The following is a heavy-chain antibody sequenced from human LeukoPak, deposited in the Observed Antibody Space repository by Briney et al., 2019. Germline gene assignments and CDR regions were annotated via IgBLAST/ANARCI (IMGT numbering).Heavy chain of an antibody. J-gene: IGHJ4*02. V-gene: IGHV1-3*01. D-gene: IGHD3-3*01. CDR2: INAGSGNT. CDR3: AREVDQYYDFWSGYRELHYFDY. Sequence: ASVKVSCKASGYTFTSYAMHWVRQAPGQRLEWMGWINAGSGNTKYSQKFQGRVTITRDTSASTAYMELSSLRSEDTAVYYCAREVDQYYDFWSGYRELHYFDYWGQGTLVTVSS. CDR1: GYTFTSYA.